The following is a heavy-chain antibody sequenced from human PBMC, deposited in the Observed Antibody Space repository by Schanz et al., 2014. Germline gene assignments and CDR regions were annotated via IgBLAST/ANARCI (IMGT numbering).Heavy chain of an antibody. J-gene: IGHJ6*02. Sequence: VQLVESGGGLVKPGGSLRLSCAASGFTFRDYYMSWIRQAPGKGLEWVSALSGSGGSTYYADSVKGRFTISRDNSENTLYLQMNSLSADDTAVFYCAKGMGYCSGGTCYDYYYYGLDVWGQGTTXTVSS. V-gene: IGHV3-23*04. CDR2: LSGSGGST. D-gene: IGHD2-15*01. CDR3: AKGMGYCSGGTCYDYYYYGLDV. CDR1: GFTFRDYY.